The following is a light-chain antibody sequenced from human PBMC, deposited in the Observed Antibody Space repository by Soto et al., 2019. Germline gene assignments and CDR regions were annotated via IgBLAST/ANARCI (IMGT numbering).Light chain of an antibody. CDR2: DVS. V-gene: IGLV2-14*03. CDR3: SSYTSSDTYV. J-gene: IGLJ1*01. Sequence: QSALTQPPSVSGSPGQSITISCTGTSSDVGNYNYVSWHQHHPGKAPKLMINDVSNRPSGVSSRFSGSKSGNTASLTISGLQAEDEADYYCSSYTSSDTYVFGTGTKLTVL. CDR1: SSDVGNYNY.